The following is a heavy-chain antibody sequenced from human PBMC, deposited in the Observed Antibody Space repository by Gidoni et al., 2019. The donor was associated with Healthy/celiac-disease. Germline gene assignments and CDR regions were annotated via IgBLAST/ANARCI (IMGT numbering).Heavy chain of an antibody. V-gene: IGHV3-23*01. CDR3: AKGSYYDYVWGSYRPGGYFDY. CDR2: ISGSGGST. J-gene: IGHJ4*02. D-gene: IGHD3-16*02. Sequence: EVQLLESGGGLVQPGGSLRLSCAASGFTFSSYAMSWVRQAPGKGLEWVSAISGSGGSTYYADSVKVRFTISRDNSKNTLYLQMNSLRAEDTAVYYCAKGSYYDYVWGSYRPGGYFDYWGQGTLVTVSS. CDR1: GFTFSSYA.